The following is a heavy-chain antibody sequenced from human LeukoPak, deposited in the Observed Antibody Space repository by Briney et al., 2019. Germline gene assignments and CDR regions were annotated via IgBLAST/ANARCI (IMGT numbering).Heavy chain of an antibody. CDR3: AKDALGWAAFGMDV. D-gene: IGHD2-15*01. Sequence: GGSLRLSCAASGFTFSNYAMSWVRQAPGKGLEWVSAISGSGGGTYYADSVKGRFTISRDNFKNTLHLQINSLRAEDTAVYYCAKDALGWAAFGMDVWGQGTTVTVSS. V-gene: IGHV3-23*01. CDR1: GFTFSNYA. CDR2: ISGSGGGT. J-gene: IGHJ6*02.